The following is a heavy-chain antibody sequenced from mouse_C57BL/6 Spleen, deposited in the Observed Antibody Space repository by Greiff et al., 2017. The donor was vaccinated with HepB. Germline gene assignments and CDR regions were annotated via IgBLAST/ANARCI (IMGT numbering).Heavy chain of an antibody. CDR3: ARGAPYGSTAWFAY. CDR2: IHPNSGST. D-gene: IGHD1-1*01. J-gene: IGHJ3*01. CDR1: GYTFTSYW. Sequence: VQLQQPGAELVKPGASVKLSCKASGYTFTSYWMHWVKQRPGQGLEWIGMIHPNSGSTNYNEKFKSKATLTVDKSSSTAYMQLSSLTSEDSAVYYCARGAPYGSTAWFAYWGQGTLVTVSA. V-gene: IGHV1-64*01.